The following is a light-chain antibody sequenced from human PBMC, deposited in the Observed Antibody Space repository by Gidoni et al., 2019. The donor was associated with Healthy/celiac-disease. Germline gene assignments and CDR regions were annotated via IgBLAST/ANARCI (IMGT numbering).Light chain of an antibody. CDR1: SSDVGGYNY. CDR2: EVS. CDR3: SSYTSSSTLV. J-gene: IGLJ2*01. V-gene: IGLV2-14*01. Sequence: QSDLTQPASVSGSPGQSITISCTGTSSDVGGYNYVSWYQQHPGNAPQLMIYEVSHRPSGVSNRFSCSKSGNTASLTISGLQADDEADYYCSSYTSSSTLVFGGGTKLTVL.